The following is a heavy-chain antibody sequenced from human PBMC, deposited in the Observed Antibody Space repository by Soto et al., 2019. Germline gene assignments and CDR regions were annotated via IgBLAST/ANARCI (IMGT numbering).Heavy chain of an antibody. Sequence: EVQLVESGGGLVKSGGSLRLSCAASRFTCSSCTMNWVRQAPGKGLEWVSSISLSTTYIYYADSVRGRFTISRDNAKNSVYLQMNSLGAEDTAVYYCGRDSRLRDRGVMRGFGGLDVWGQGTTVTVSS. CDR3: GRDSRLRDRGVMRGFGGLDV. CDR1: RFTCSSCT. D-gene: IGHD3-10*01. CDR2: ISLSTTYI. V-gene: IGHV3-21*02. J-gene: IGHJ6*02.